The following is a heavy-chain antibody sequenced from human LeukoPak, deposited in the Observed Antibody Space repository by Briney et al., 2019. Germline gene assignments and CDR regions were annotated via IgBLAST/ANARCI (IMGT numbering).Heavy chain of an antibody. J-gene: IGHJ4*02. CDR3: AVLSYDSSGYYYPFDN. CDR2: MNTNTGNP. Sequence: ASVTVSCKASGYTFTNYAMNWVRQAPGQGLEWMGWMNTNTGNPTYVQGFTGRFVFSLDTSVSTAYLQISSLKTEDTAVYYCAVLSYDSSGYYYPFDNWGQGTLVTVSS. D-gene: IGHD3-22*01. CDR1: GYTFTNYA. V-gene: IGHV7-4-1*02.